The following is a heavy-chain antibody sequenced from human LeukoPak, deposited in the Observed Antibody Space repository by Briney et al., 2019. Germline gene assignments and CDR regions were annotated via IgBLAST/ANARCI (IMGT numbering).Heavy chain of an antibody. Sequence: GGSLRLSCAASGFTVSSNYMSWVRQAPGKGLEWVSVIYSGGSTYYADSVKGRFTISRDNSKNTLYLQMNSLRAEDTAVYYCARAPPYSSGWYLDYWGQGTLVTVSS. V-gene: IGHV3-53*05. CDR2: IYSGGST. CDR1: GFTVSSNY. D-gene: IGHD6-19*01. J-gene: IGHJ4*02. CDR3: ARAPPYSSGWYLDY.